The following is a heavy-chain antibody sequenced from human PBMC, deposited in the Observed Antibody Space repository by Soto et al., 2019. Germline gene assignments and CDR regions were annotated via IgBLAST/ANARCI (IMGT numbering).Heavy chain of an antibody. Sequence: QVQLVQSGAEVKKPGASVKVSCKASGYTFNTYGISWVRQAPGQGLEWMGWISTHNGNTDYAQKVQGRVTMTTDTSTSTAYMELRSLRSDDTAVYSCSRERGEVEGDYWGQGTLVTVSS. J-gene: IGHJ4*02. D-gene: IGHD3-10*01. V-gene: IGHV1-18*01. CDR3: SRERGEVEGDY. CDR1: GYTFNTYG. CDR2: ISTHNGNT.